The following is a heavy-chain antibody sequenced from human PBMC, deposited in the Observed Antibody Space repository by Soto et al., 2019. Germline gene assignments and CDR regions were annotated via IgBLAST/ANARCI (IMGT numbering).Heavy chain of an antibody. D-gene: IGHD3-10*01. CDR3: ARDIDGSGSYYNYGMDV. V-gene: IGHV3-53*04. CDR2: IYSGGST. Sequence: GGSLRLSCAASGFTVSSNYMSWVRQAPGKGLEWVSVIYSGGSTYYADSVKGRFTISRHNSKNTLYLQMNSLRAEDTAVYYCARDIDGSGSYYNYGMDVWGQGTTVTVSS. J-gene: IGHJ6*02. CDR1: GFTVSSNY.